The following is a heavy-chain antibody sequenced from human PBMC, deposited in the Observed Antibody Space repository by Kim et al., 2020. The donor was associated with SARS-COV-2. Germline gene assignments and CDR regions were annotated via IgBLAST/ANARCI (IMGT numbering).Heavy chain of an antibody. D-gene: IGHD1-1*01. CDR3: ARGLTGTTGDEAFDI. CDR2: LGGDGSYT. Sequence: GGSLRLSCSASGFTFSHYWLHWVRQAPGKGLVWVSRLGGDGSYTNYADSVKGRFAISRDNAKDTLYLQMNGLTAEDTALYYCARGLTGTTGDEAFDIWG. J-gene: IGHJ3*02. V-gene: IGHV3-74*01. CDR1: GFTFSHYW.